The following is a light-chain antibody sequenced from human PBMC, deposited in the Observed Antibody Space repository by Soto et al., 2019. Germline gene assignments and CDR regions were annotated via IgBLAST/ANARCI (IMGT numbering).Light chain of an antibody. V-gene: IGKV3-11*01. CDR3: QHRSNWLGT. J-gene: IGKJ3*01. CDR2: DAS. Sequence: PGERAAHSCRASQSVGSFLAWYQQKSGQAPRLLIYDASNRAPGIPARFSGSGSGTDFTLTISSLEPEDFAVYYCQHRSNWLGTFGPGTKVDIK. CDR1: QSVGSF.